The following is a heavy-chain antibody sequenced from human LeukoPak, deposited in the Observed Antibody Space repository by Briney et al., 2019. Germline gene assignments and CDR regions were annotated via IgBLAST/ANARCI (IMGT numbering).Heavy chain of an antibody. V-gene: IGHV3-23*01. J-gene: IGHJ4*02. CDR1: GFTFSSYA. Sequence: PGGSLRLSCAASGFTFSSYAMSWVRQAPGKGLEWVSAISGSGGSTYYADSVKGRFTISRDNSKNTLYLQMNSLRAEDTSVYYCAKWQAPTTLRRCYFDYWGQGTLVTVSS. CDR3: AKWQAPTTLRRCYFDY. CDR2: ISGSGGST. D-gene: IGHD1-1*01.